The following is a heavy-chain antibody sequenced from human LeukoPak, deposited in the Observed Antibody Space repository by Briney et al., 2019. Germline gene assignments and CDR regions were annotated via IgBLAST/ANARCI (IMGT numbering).Heavy chain of an antibody. CDR1: GFTIGSHF. CDR2: LEPSGSER. D-gene: IGHD5-24*01. Sequence: PGGSLRLSCAVSGFTIGSHFMGWVRHLPGKGLQCVAILEPSGSERNYVDSVKGRFSISRDNAKNSLYLQMNSLRDDDTAVYFCTRDQGWQQFDSWGQGTLVTVSS. J-gene: IGHJ4*02. CDR3: TRDQGWQQFDS. V-gene: IGHV3-7*01.